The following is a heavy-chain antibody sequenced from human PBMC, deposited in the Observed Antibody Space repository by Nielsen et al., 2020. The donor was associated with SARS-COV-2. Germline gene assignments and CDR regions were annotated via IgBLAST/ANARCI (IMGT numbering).Heavy chain of an antibody. CDR1: GFTFSSYG. V-gene: IGHV3-30*18. D-gene: IGHD1-26*01. CDR2: ISYDGSNK. J-gene: IGHJ6*02. CDR3: AKDGVGANYYYYSMDV. Sequence: GGSLRLSCAASGFTFSSYGMHWVRQAPGKGLEWVAVISYDGSNKYYADSVKGRFTISRDNSKNTLYLQMNSLRAEDTAVYYCAKDGVGANYYYYSMDVWGQGTTVTVSS.